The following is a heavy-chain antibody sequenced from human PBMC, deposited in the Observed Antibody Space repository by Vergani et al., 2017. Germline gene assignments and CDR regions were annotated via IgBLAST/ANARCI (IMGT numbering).Heavy chain of an antibody. CDR3: ARGRTTSDYFDY. CDR2: IKQDGSEK. D-gene: IGHD4-17*01. J-gene: IGHJ4*02. CDR1: GFPSISYW. Sequence: EVQLVESGGGLVQPGGSLRLSCAASGFPSISYWLSWVRQAPGKGGEWVANIKQDGSEKYYVDSVKGRFTISRDNAKNSLYLQMNSLRAEDTAVYYCARGRTTSDYFDYWGQGTLVTVSS. V-gene: IGHV3-7*03.